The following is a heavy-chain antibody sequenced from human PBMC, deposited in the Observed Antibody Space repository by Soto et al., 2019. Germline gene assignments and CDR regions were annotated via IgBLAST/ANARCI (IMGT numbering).Heavy chain of an antibody. CDR3: VLWPPYYFDY. D-gene: IGHD3-10*01. Sequence: GGSLRLSCAASGFTFSSYAMSWVRQAPGKGLEWVSAISGSGGTTYYADSVKGRFTISRDNSKNTLYLHMNSLRADDTAVYYCVLWPPYYFDYWGQGTLVTVSS. CDR1: GFTFSSYA. J-gene: IGHJ4*02. V-gene: IGHV3-23*01. CDR2: ISGSGGTT.